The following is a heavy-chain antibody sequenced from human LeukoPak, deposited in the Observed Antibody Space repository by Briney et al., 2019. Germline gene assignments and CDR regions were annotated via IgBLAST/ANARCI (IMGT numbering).Heavy chain of an antibody. V-gene: IGHV1-69*13. D-gene: IGHD4-23*01. Sequence: GASVKVSCKASGGTFSSYAISWVRQAPGQGLEWMGGIIPIFGTANYAQKFQGRVTITADESTSTAYMELSSLRSEDTAVYYCARGGEGVVTSTDWAFDIWGQGTMVTVSS. J-gene: IGHJ3*02. CDR2: IIPIFGTA. CDR3: ARGGEGVVTSTDWAFDI. CDR1: GGTFSSYA.